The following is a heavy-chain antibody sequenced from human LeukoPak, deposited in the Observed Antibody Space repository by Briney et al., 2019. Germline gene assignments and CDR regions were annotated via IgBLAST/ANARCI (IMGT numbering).Heavy chain of an antibody. D-gene: IGHD3-22*01. CDR1: GYTLTELS. CDR2: FDPEDGET. Sequence: ASVKVSCKVSGYTLTELSMHWVRQAPGKGLEWMGGFDPEDGETIYAQKFQGRVTMTEDTSTDTAYMELSSLSSEDTAVYYCASGRMDSSGYYYGASGGGYYFDYWGQGTLVTVSS. CDR3: ASGRMDSSGYYYGASGGGYYFDY. V-gene: IGHV1-24*01. J-gene: IGHJ4*02.